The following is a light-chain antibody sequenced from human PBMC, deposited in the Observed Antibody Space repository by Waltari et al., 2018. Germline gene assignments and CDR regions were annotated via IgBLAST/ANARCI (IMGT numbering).Light chain of an antibody. Sequence: DIVMTQSPDSLAVSLGERATINCKSSQSVLYRSNNYNYLAWYQQKPGQPPKLLIYWASTRESGVPDRVSGSGSGTDFTLTISSLQAEDVAVYYCQQYYSVPPTFGQGTKVEIK. V-gene: IGKV4-1*01. CDR2: WAS. J-gene: IGKJ1*01. CDR1: QSVLYRSNNYNY. CDR3: QQYYSVPPT.